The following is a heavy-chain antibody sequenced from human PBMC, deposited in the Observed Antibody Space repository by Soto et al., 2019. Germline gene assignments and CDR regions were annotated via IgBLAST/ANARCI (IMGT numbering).Heavy chain of an antibody. CDR2: IWFDGSNK. V-gene: IGHV3-33*01. D-gene: IGHD6-19*01. Sequence: QVQLVESGGGVVQPGRSLRLACEASGFSFSRYGMHWVRQAPGKGLEWVAVIWFDGSNKHYADSVKGRFTISRDNSKNTLYLQMNSLRAEDTAVYYCARENHNSGWPFDYWGQGTLVTVSS. CDR1: GFSFSRYG. J-gene: IGHJ4*02. CDR3: ARENHNSGWPFDY.